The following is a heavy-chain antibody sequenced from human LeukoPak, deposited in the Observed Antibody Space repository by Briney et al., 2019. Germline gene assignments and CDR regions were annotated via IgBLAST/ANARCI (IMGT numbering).Heavy chain of an antibody. Sequence: PGGSLRLSCAASGFTFDDYVMHWVRQVPGKGLEWVSGISWNSANIGYADSVKGRFTISRDNAKKSLYLQMNSLRPEDTAFYYCAKDTLSAYYDSSGSYPFFDSWGQGTLVSVSS. V-gene: IGHV3-9*01. D-gene: IGHD3-22*01. J-gene: IGHJ4*02. CDR1: GFTFDDYV. CDR2: ISWNSANI. CDR3: AKDTLSAYYDSSGSYPFFDS.